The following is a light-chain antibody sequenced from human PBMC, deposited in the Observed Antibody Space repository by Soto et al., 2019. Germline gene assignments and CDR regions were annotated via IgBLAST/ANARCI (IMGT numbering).Light chain of an antibody. CDR1: SSDVGNYNY. CDR2: EVS. CDR3: SSYTSSSFYV. J-gene: IGLJ1*01. V-gene: IGLV2-14*01. Sequence: QSALTQPASVSGSPGQSITISCTGTSSDVGNYNYVSWYQHHPGKAPKLMIYEVSNRPSGVSNRFSGSKSGNTASLTISGLQAEDEADYYCSSYTSSSFYVLGTGTKLTVL.